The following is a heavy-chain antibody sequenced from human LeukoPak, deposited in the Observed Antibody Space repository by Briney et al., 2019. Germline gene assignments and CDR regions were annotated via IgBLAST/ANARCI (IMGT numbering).Heavy chain of an antibody. Sequence: SVKVSCKASGGTFSSYATSWVRQAPGQGLEWMGGIIPIFGTANYAQKFQGRVTITADESTSTAYMELSSLRSEDTAVYYCGAGSGSHFEAFDVWGQGTMVTVSS. V-gene: IGHV1-69*13. J-gene: IGHJ3*01. CDR2: IIPIFGTA. D-gene: IGHD3-10*01. CDR1: GGTFSSYA. CDR3: GAGSGSHFEAFDV.